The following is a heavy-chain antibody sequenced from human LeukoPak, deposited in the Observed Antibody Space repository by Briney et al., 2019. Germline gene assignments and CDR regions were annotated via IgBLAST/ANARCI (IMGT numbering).Heavy chain of an antibody. D-gene: IGHD6-19*01. CDR3: ARGSVAAH. J-gene: IGHJ4*02. V-gene: IGHV4-39*07. CDR2: INHSGST. CDR1: GGSIRSSLYY. Sequence: SETLSLTCTVSGGSIRSSLYYWAWIRQTPGKGLEWIGEINHSGSTNYNPSLKSRVTISVDTSKNQFSLKLSSVTAADTAVYYCARGSVAAHWGQGTLVTVSS.